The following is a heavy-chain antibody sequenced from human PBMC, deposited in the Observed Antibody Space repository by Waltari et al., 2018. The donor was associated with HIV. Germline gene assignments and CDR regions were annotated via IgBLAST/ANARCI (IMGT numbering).Heavy chain of an antibody. CDR3: ARRDYDSSGYYRPGLGYNWFDP. J-gene: IGHJ5*02. CDR2: IYYSGST. V-gene: IGHV4-39*07. D-gene: IGHD3-22*01. Sequence: QLQLQESGPGLVKPSETLSLTCTVSGGSISSSSYYWGWIRQPPGKGLEWIGSIYYSGSTYYNPSLKSRVTISVDTSKNQFSLKLSSVTAADTAVYYCARRDYDSSGYYRPGLGYNWFDPWGQGTLVTVSS. CDR1: GGSISSSSYY.